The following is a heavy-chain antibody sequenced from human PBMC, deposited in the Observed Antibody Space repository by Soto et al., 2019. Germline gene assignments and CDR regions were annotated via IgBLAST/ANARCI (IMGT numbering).Heavy chain of an antibody. J-gene: IGHJ6*02. CDR3: ARVPVRKYYRAGSYQNYYFGMDV. D-gene: IGHD3-10*01. V-gene: IGHV4-34*01. Sequence: PSETLSLTCAVYGGSFSGYYWSWIRQPPGKGLEWIGEINHSGSTNYNPSLKSRATISVDTSKNQFSLKLSSVTAADTAIYFCARVPVRKYYRAGSYQNYYFGMDVWGQGTTVTVS. CDR1: GGSFSGYY. CDR2: INHSGST.